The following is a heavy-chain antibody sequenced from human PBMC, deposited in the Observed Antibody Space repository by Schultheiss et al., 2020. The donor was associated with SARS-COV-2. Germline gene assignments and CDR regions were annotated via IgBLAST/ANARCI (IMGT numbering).Heavy chain of an antibody. CDR1: GGSVSSGSYY. CDR3: ARVDSSGYSNWFDP. CDR2: IYYSGST. D-gene: IGHD3-22*01. V-gene: IGHV4-61*01. J-gene: IGHJ5*02. Sequence: SETLSLTCTVSGGSVSSGSYYWSWTRQPPGKGLEWIGYIYYSGSTNYNPSLKSRVTISVDTSKNQFSLKLSSVTAADTAVYYCARVDSSGYSNWFDPWGQGTLVTVSS.